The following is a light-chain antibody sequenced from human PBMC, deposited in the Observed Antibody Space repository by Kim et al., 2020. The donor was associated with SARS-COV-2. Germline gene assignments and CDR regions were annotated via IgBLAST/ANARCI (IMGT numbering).Light chain of an antibody. J-gene: IGKJ4*01. CDR2: GAS. CDR1: QSVSSSY. V-gene: IGKV3-20*01. Sequence: TLSLSPGERATLSCRASQSVSSSYLAWYQQKPGQAPRLLIYGASSRATGIPDRFSGSGSGTDFTLTISRLEPEDFAVYYCQQGLTFGGGTKVDIK. CDR3: QQGLT.